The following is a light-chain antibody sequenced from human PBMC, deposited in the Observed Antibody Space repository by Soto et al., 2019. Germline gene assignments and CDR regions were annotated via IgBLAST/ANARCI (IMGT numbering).Light chain of an antibody. CDR1: SSDVGGYNY. CDR2: DVS. Sequence: QSALTQPASVSGSPGQSITISCTGTSSDVGGYNYVSWYQQHPGKAPKLMIYDVSNRPSGVSNRFSGSKSGNTASLTISGLQAEDEADYYCSSYTCSSTSYVFGTGTKVTVL. J-gene: IGLJ1*01. V-gene: IGLV2-14*01. CDR3: SSYTCSSTSYV.